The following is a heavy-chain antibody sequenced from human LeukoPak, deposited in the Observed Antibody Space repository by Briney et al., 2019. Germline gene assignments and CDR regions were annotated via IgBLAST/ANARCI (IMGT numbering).Heavy chain of an antibody. D-gene: IGHD3-22*01. CDR3: AKDLRNYYDSSGYVNAFDI. J-gene: IGHJ3*02. CDR1: GFTLSSYG. CDR2: ISYDGSNK. V-gene: IGHV3-30*18. Sequence: GGSLRLSCAASGFTLSSYGMHWVRQAPGKGLEWVAVISYDGSNKYYADSVKGRFTISRDNSKNTLYLQMNSLRAEDTAVYYCAKDLRNYYDSSGYVNAFDIWGQGTMVTVSS.